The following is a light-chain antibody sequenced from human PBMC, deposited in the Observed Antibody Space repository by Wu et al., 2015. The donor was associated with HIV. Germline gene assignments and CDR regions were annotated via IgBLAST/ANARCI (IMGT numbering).Light chain of an antibody. V-gene: IGKV3-15*01. CDR3: QQYNGWPQT. CDR2: DAS. Sequence: EIVVTQSPATLSVSPGGRVTLSCRASQIIATNLAWYQQKPGQPPRLLIYDASTRAAGFPARFSGGGSGTEFTLTISTLQSGDVAVYYCQQYNGWPQTFGQGTKGGNQT. CDR1: QIIATN. J-gene: IGKJ1*01.